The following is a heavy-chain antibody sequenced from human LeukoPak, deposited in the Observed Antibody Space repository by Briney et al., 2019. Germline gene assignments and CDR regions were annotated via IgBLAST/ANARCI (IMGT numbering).Heavy chain of an antibody. V-gene: IGHV1-2*02. J-gene: IGHJ6*03. CDR1: GFTFSSYA. D-gene: IGHD5-12*01. Sequence: GGSLRLSCAASGFTFSSYAMNWVRQAPGQGLEWMGWINPNTGGTNYAQKFQGRVTMTRDTSISTAYMELSRLRSDDTAVYYCARFYSGYGNYYYYMDVWGKGTTVTVSS. CDR2: INPNTGGT. CDR3: ARFYSGYGNYYYYMDV.